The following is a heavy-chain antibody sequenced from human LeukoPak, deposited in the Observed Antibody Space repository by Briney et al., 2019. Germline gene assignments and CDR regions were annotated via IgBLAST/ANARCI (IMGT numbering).Heavy chain of an antibody. D-gene: IGHD5-18*01. Sequence: GGSLRLSCAASGFTSSSSTMSWVRQAPGKGLEWVSTIGTSNAGTYYADSVKGLFTISRDNPRNTLYLHMTSLRAEDTAIYYCAKHLHLWASFDSWGQGTLVTVSS. J-gene: IGHJ4*02. CDR1: GFTSSSST. CDR2: IGTSNAGT. V-gene: IGHV3-23*01. CDR3: AKHLHLWASFDS.